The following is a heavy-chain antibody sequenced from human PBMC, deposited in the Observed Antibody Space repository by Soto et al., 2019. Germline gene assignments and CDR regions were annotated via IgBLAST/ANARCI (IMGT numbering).Heavy chain of an antibody. CDR1: GLTFRSYW. D-gene: IGHD3-22*01. CDR3: ASAYYYDSSGYSPGGY. Sequence: GGSLRLSCAASGLTFRSYWMSWVRQAPGKGLEWVANIKQDGSQKYYVDSVKGRFTISRDNAKNSLYLQMNSLRVEDTAVYYCASAYYYDSSGYSPGGYWGQGTLVTVS. V-gene: IGHV3-7*01. J-gene: IGHJ4*02. CDR2: IKQDGSQK.